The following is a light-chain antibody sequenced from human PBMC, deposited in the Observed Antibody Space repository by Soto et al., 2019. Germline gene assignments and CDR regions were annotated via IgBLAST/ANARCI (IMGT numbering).Light chain of an antibody. CDR3: QQYGSSPRT. CDR2: GAS. CDR1: QGIGDT. J-gene: IGKJ5*01. V-gene: IGKV3-20*01. Sequence: QSPATTSVSPGEGVTLSCRASQGIGDTLAWYQQKPGQAPRLLIYGASTRATGIPARFSGSGSGTDFTLTISRLEPEDFAVYYWQQYGSSPRTFGQGTRLEIK.